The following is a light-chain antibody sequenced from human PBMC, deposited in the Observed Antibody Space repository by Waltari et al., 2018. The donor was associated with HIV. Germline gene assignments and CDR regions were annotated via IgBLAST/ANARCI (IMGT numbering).Light chain of an antibody. CDR1: QSVSSY. J-gene: IGKJ1*01. CDR2: DAS. Sequence: EIVLTQSPATLSLSPGERASLSCRASQSVSSYLVWYQQKPGQAPRLLIYDASNRATGIPARFSGSGSGTDFTLTISSLEPEDFAVYYCQQRSNWPPLTFGQGTKVEIK. CDR3: QQRSNWPPLT. V-gene: IGKV3-11*01.